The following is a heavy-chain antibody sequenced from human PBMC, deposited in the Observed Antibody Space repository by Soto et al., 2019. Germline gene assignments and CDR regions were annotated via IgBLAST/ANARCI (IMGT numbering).Heavy chain of an antibody. CDR1: GFVFSSYA. CDR2: ISGSGTTA. D-gene: IGHD6-19*01. CDR3: AKTTDGWFSAFEI. Sequence: GGSLRLSCAASGFVFSSYATSWVRQAPGKGLEWVSAISGSGTTAYYADSVKGRFIFSRDNPKNTMYLQMNSLRAEDTAVYFCAKTTDGWFSAFEIWGQGTVVTVSS. V-gene: IGHV3-23*01. J-gene: IGHJ3*02.